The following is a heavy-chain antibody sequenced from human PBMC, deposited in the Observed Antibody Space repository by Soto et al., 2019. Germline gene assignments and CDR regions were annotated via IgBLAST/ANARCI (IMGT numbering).Heavy chain of an antibody. V-gene: IGHV3-30*18. D-gene: IGHD2-2*01. Sequence: GGSLRLSCAASGFTFSSYGMHWVRQAPGKGLEWVAVISYDGSNKYYADSVKGRFAISRDNSKNTLYLQMNSLGAEDTAVYFCAKAHTTGGYYYYYGMDVWGQGTTVTVSS. J-gene: IGHJ6*02. CDR2: ISYDGSNK. CDR1: GFTFSSYG. CDR3: AKAHTTGGYYYYYGMDV.